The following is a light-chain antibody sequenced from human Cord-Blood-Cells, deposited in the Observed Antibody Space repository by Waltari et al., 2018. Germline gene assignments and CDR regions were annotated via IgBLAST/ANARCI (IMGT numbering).Light chain of an antibody. CDR2: DAS. CDR1: QSVSSY. V-gene: IGKV3-11*01. J-gene: IGKJ5*01. CDR3: QQRSNWPPIT. Sequence: ETVLTQSPATLSLSPGERATLSCRASQSVSSYLAWYQQKPGQAPRLLIYDASNRATGIPARFSGSVSGTDFTLTISSLEPEDFAVYYCQQRSNWPPITFGQGTRLDIK.